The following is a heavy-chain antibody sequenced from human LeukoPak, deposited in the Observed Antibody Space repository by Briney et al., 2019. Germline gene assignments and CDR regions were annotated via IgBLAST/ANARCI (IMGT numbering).Heavy chain of an antibody. V-gene: IGHV1-46*01. CDR1: GYTFTSYY. J-gene: IGHJ4*02. Sequence: ASVKVSCKASGYTFTSYYMHWMRQAPGQGLEWMGITNPSGGNTNHAQRFQGRVTMTRDTSTSTVYMELSSLRFEDTAVYYCARGSAPHCGGDCYSEGDFDYWGQGTLVTVSS. D-gene: IGHD2-21*02. CDR3: ARGSAPHCGGDCYSEGDFDY. CDR2: TNPSGGNT.